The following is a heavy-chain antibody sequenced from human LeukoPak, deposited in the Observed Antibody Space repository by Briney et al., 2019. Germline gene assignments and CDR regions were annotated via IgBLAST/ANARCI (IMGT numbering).Heavy chain of an antibody. J-gene: IGHJ4*02. CDR2: IYYSGST. CDR3: ARVRRRWFDY. D-gene: IGHD2-15*01. CDR1: GYSISSGYY. Sequence: SETLSLTCTVSGYSISSGYYWGWIRQPPGKGLEWIGSIYYSGSTYYNPSLKSRVTISVDTSKNQFSLKLSSVTAADTAVYYCARVRRRWFDYWGQGTLVTVSS. V-gene: IGHV4-38-2*02.